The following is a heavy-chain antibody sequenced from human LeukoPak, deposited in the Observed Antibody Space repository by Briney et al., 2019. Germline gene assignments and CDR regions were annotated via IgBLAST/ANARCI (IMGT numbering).Heavy chain of an antibody. J-gene: IGHJ4*02. CDR1: RFTFSSYG. CDR3: AKGIAAYSSFSPPDY. CDR2: ISYDGSHK. V-gene: IGHV3-30*18. Sequence: PGGPLRLSCAASRFTFSSYGMHWVRQAPGKGLEWVAVISYDGSHKYYADSVKGRFTISRDNSKNTLFLQMSSLTAEDTAVFYCAKGIAAYSSFSPPDYWGQGTLVTVSS. D-gene: IGHD6-6*01.